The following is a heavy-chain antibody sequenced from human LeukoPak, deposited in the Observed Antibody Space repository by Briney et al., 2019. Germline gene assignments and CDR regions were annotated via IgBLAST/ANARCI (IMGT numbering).Heavy chain of an antibody. J-gene: IGHJ4*02. CDR3: ARAPGEYSYGRRKYYFDY. CDR1: GFTFSSYA. V-gene: IGHV3-23*01. CDR2: ISGSGGST. D-gene: IGHD5-18*01. Sequence: PGGSLRLSCAASGFTFSSYAMSWVRQAPGKGLEWVSAISGSGGSTYYADSVKGRFTISRDNSKNTLYLQMNRLGAEDTAVYYCARAPGEYSYGRRKYYFDYWGQGTLVTVSS.